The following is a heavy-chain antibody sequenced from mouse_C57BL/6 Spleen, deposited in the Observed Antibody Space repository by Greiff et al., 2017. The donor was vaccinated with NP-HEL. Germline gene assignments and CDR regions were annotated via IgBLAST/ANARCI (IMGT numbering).Heavy chain of an antibody. Sequence: QVHVKQSGTELVKPGASVKLSCKASGYTFTSYWMHWVKQRPGQGLEWIGNINPSNGGTNYNEKFKSKATLTVDKSSSTAYMQLSSLTSEDSAVYYCARSGFTTVVATNYFDYWGQGTTLTVSS. CDR1: GYTFTSYW. D-gene: IGHD1-1*01. CDR3: ARSGFTTVVATNYFDY. V-gene: IGHV1-53*01. CDR2: INPSNGGT. J-gene: IGHJ2*01.